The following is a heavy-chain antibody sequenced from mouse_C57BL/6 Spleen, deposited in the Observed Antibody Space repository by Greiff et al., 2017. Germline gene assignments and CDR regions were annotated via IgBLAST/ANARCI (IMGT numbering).Heavy chain of an antibody. D-gene: IGHD1-1*01. Sequence: VKLMESGPELVKPGASVKISCKASGYAFSGSWMNWVKQRPGKGLEWIGRIYPGDGDTNYNGKFKGKATLTADKSSSTAYMQLSSLTSEDSAVYFCARSITTVGYFDYWGQGTTLTVSS. CDR2: IYPGDGDT. CDR3: ARSITTVGYFDY. CDR1: GYAFSGSW. J-gene: IGHJ2*01. V-gene: IGHV1-82*01.